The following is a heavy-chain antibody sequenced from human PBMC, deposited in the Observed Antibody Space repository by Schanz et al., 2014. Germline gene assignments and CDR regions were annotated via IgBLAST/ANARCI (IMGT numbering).Heavy chain of an antibody. Sequence: QVQVIQSGPEVKKPGASVKVSCKASGYTLTNHYLHWVRQAPGQGLEWMGRISPSSGGTNYAQNFQGRVTMTKDTSINTVYMELSTLTSDDTAVYYCARESVSRTRLFDPWGQGTLVTVSS. CDR1: GYTLTNHY. D-gene: IGHD3-3*01. CDR2: ISPSSGGT. V-gene: IGHV1-2*06. J-gene: IGHJ5*02. CDR3: ARESVSRTRLFDP.